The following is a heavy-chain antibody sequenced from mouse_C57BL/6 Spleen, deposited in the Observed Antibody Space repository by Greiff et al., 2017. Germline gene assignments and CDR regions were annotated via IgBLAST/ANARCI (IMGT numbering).Heavy chain of an antibody. D-gene: IGHD3-2*02. CDR2: IYPGDGDT. Sequence: QVQLKESGPELVKPGASVKISCKASGYAFSSYWMNWVKQRPGKGLEWIGRIYPGDGDTNYNGKFKGKATLTADKSSRTAYMQLSSLTSEDSAVYCCARRAAQASFSYWGQGTLVTVSA. J-gene: IGHJ3*01. CDR3: ARRAAQASFSY. CDR1: GYAFSSYW. V-gene: IGHV1-82*01.